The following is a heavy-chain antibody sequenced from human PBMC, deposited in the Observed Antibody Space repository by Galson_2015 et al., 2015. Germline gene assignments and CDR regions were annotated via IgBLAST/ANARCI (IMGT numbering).Heavy chain of an antibody. CDR3: ATLPLYCSSGSCSLFQH. CDR2: FDPEDGET. D-gene: IGHD2-15*01. CDR1: GYTLTELS. Sequence: SVKVSCKVSGYTLTELSMHWVRQAPGKGLEWMGGFDPEDGETIYAQKFQGRVTMTEDTSTDTAYMELSSLRSEDTAVYYCATLPLYCSSGSCSLFQHWGQGTLVTVSS. J-gene: IGHJ1*01. V-gene: IGHV1-24*01.